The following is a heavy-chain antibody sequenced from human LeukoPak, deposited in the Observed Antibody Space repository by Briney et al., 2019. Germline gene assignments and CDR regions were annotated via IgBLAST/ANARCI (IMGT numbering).Heavy chain of an antibody. Sequence: PSETLSLTCTVSGVSISRHHWTWIRQPPGTGLEWIGSFYDSGDFNYNPSLKSRVTIFMDMSNNQFSLTMSSVTAADTAMYYCARLLRPGGRKGDAFDIWGQGTMVTVSS. J-gene: IGHJ3*02. V-gene: IGHV4-59*08. CDR3: ARLLRPGGRKGDAFDI. CDR2: FYDSGDF. CDR1: GVSISRHH. D-gene: IGHD1-26*01.